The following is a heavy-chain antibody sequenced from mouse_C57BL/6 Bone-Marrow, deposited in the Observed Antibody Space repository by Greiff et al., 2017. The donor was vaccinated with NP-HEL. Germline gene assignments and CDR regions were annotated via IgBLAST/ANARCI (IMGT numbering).Heavy chain of an antibody. CDR2: ISYDGSN. J-gene: IGHJ3*01. CDR3: ARGTGTSFAY. CDR1: GYSITSGYY. D-gene: IGHD4-1*01. V-gene: IGHV3-6*01. Sequence: DVQLQESGPGLVKPSQSLSLTCSVTGYSITSGYYWNWIRQFPGNKLEWMGYISYDGSNNYNPSLKNRISITRDTSKNQFFLKLNSVTTEDTATYYCARGTGTSFAYWGQGTLVTVSA.